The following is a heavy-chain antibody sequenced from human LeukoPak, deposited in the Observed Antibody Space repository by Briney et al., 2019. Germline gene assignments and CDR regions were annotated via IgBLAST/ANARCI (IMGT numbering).Heavy chain of an antibody. V-gene: IGHV3-7*01. CDR3: VRDDEYDSGGFYHDRLDS. D-gene: IGHD3-22*01. CDR2: IHRDGSVT. CDR1: GFTLRNYW. J-gene: IGHJ4*02. Sequence: GGSLRLSCAASGFTLRNYWMNWVRQAPGKGLEWVANIHRDGSVTYYEDSVKGRFTISRDNAKNSLYLEMNSLRAEDTAVYFCVRDDEYDSGGFYHDRLDSWGQGTLVTVSS.